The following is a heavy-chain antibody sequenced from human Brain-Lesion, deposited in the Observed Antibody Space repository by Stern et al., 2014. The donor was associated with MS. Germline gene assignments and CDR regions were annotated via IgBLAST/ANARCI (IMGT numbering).Heavy chain of an antibody. D-gene: IGHD6-19*01. V-gene: IGHV4-39*02. CDR2: IFYTGST. J-gene: IGHJ4*02. CDR3: ARGAGVFDS. Sequence: QVQLQESGPGLVKPSETLSLTCTVSGGSIGRSSYYWGWIRQPPGKGLEWIGNIFYTGSTFYDPSLKSRVTISVDTSNNPFSPRLNSVTAADTAVYYCARGAGVFDSWGQGTLVTVSP. CDR1: GGSIGRSSYY.